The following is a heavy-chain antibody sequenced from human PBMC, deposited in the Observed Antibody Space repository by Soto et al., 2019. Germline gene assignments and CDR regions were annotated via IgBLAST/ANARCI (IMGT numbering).Heavy chain of an antibody. D-gene: IGHD6-13*01. Sequence: QVQLVQSGAEVKMRGSSVKVSCKASGGTFSSYTISWVRQAPGQGLEWMGRIIPILGIANYAQKFQGRVTITADKSTSTAYMELSSLRSEDTAVYYCARGVRVAAADHAFDIWGQGTMVTVSS. J-gene: IGHJ3*02. CDR2: IIPILGIA. CDR1: GGTFSSYT. V-gene: IGHV1-69*02. CDR3: ARGVRVAAADHAFDI.